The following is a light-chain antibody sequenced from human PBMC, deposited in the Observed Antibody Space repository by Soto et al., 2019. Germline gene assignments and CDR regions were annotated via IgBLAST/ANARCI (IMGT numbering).Light chain of an antibody. V-gene: IGKV3-15*01. J-gene: IGKJ4*01. CDR1: QSVSSY. CDR2: GAS. Sequence: EIVLTQSPATLSLSPGERATLSCRASQSVSSYFAWYQQKPGQAPRLLIYGASSRVTGFPARFSGRGSGTDFTLTISSLQSEDFAVYHCQQHDSSPLTFGGGTKVDI. CDR3: QQHDSSPLT.